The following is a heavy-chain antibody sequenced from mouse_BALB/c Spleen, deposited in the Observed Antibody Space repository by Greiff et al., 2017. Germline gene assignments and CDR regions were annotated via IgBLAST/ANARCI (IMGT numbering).Heavy chain of an antibody. CDR2: IWAGGST. Sequence: VQLMESGPGLVAPSQSLSITCTVSGFSLTSYGVHWVRQPPGKGLEWLGVIWAGGSTNYNSALMSRLSISKDNSKSQVFLKMNSLQTDDTAMYYCAREGRYYAMDYWGQGTSVTVSS. CDR3: AREGRYYAMDY. J-gene: IGHJ4*01. CDR1: GFSLTSYG. V-gene: IGHV2-9*02. D-gene: IGHD3-3*01.